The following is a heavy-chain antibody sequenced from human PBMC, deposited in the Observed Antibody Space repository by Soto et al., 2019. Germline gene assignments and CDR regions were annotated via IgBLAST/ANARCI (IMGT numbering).Heavy chain of an antibody. J-gene: IGHJ5*02. CDR3: AKNQQWLGHGYNWFDP. CDR2: ISGSGGST. CDR1: GFTFSSYA. Sequence: GGSLRLSCAASGFTFSSYAMSWVRQAPGEGLEWVSAISGSGGSTYYADSVKGRFTISRDNSKNTLYLQMNSLRAEDTAVYYCAKNQQWLGHGYNWFDPWGQGTLVTVSS. D-gene: IGHD6-19*01. V-gene: IGHV3-23*01.